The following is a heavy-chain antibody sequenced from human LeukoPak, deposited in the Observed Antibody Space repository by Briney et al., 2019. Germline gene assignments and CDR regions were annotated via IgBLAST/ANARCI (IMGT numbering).Heavy chain of an antibody. V-gene: IGHV1-18*01. CDR3: ARAVMVRGSNWFDP. D-gene: IGHD3-10*01. CDR2: ISAYNGNT. Sequence: ASVKVSCKASGYTFTSYGISWVRQAPGQGLAWMGWISAYNGNTNYAQKLQGRVTMTTDTSTSTAYMELRSLRSDDTAVYYCARAVMVRGSNWFDPWGQGTLVTVSS. CDR1: GYTFTSYG. J-gene: IGHJ5*02.